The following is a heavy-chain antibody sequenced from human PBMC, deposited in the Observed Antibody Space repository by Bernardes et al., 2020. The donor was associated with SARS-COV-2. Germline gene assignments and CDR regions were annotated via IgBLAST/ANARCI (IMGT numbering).Heavy chain of an antibody. J-gene: IGHJ6*02. V-gene: IGHV1-69*06. Sequence: SVKVSCKASGGTFSSYAISWVRQAPGQGLEWMGGIIPIFGTANYAQKFQGRVTITADKSTSTAYMELSSLRSEDTAVYYCARSGYSSGRGPRYYYYYYGMDVWGQGTTVTVSS. D-gene: IGHD6-19*01. CDR3: ARSGYSSGRGPRYYYYYYGMDV. CDR1: GGTFSSYA. CDR2: IIPIFGTA.